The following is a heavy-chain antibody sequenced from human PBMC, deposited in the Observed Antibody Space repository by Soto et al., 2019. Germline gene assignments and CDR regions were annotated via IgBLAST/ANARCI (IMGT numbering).Heavy chain of an antibody. J-gene: IGHJ4*02. CDR1: GYSVSSAYF. D-gene: IGHD3-16*01. V-gene: IGHV4-38-2*02. Sequence: SETLSLTCVVSGYSVSSAYFVGWIRQPPGKGLEWIGSISHSGGTYYNPSLKSRVSLSINTSKNQLSLTLSSVTAADTAVYYCARDLGGGSHDYWGQGALVTVSS. CDR3: ARDLGGGSHDY. CDR2: ISHSGGT.